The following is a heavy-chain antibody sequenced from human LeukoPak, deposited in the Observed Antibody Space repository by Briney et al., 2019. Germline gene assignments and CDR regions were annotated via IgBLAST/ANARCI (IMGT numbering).Heavy chain of an antibody. D-gene: IGHD6-19*01. CDR3: ARAPESYGSGWYRLY. CDR2: IYSGGTA. V-gene: IGHV3-53*01. J-gene: IGHJ4*02. Sequence: PGGSLRLSCAASGFTVTTNHMTWVRQAPGKGLEWVSVIYSGGTAYYADSVKGRFTVSRDNSKNTLYLQMNSLRAEDTAMYYCARAPESYGSGWYRLYWGQGTLVTVSS. CDR1: GFTVTTNH.